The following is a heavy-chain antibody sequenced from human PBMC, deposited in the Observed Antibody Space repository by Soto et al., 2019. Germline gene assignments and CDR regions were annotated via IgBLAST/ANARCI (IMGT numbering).Heavy chain of an antibody. D-gene: IGHD5-18*01. V-gene: IGHV4-59*08. CDR2: IYYSGST. CDR3: ARHGDSYGYYYYYGMDV. J-gene: IGHJ6*02. CDR1: GGSFRGYY. Sequence: SETLSLTCAVYGGSFRGYYGSWIRQPPGKGLEWIGYIYYSGSTNYNPSLKSRVTISVDTSKNQFSLKLSSVTAAGTAVYYCARHGDSYGYYYYYGMDVWGQGTTVTVSS.